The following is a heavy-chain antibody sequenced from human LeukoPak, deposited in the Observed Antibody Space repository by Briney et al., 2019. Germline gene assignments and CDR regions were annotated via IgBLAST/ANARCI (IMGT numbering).Heavy chain of an antibody. CDR3: ARDLGTTMVRGVIPYDYYYGMDV. CDR1: GFTFSSYG. J-gene: IGHJ6*02. CDR2: IWYDGSNK. V-gene: IGHV3-33*01. D-gene: IGHD3-10*01. Sequence: GGSLRLSCAASGFTFSSYGMHWVRQAPGKGLEWVAVIWYDGSNKYYADSVKGRFTISRDNSKNTLYLQMNSLGAEDTAVYYCARDLGTTMVRGVIPYDYYYGMDVWGQGTTVTVSS.